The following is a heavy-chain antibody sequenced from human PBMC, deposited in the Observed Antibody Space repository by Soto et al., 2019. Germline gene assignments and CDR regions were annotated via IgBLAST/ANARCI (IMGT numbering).Heavy chain of an antibody. Sequence: EVQLLDSGGGLVQPGGSLRLSCAASGFTFSSYAMSWVRQAPGKGLEWVSSISVGGDSTYYADSVKGRFTFSRDNSKNTLHLQMNSLSAEDTAVYYCAKNYYFDQWGQGTLVTVSP. CDR1: GFTFSSYA. CDR2: ISVGGDST. D-gene: IGHD3-10*01. CDR3: AKNYYFDQ. J-gene: IGHJ4*02. V-gene: IGHV3-23*01.